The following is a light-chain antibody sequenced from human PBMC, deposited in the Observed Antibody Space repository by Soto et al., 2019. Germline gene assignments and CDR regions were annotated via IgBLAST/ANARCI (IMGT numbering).Light chain of an antibody. CDR3: QQSYSTPPVT. CDR2: AAS. V-gene: IGKV1-39*01. CDR1: QSISSY. J-gene: IGKJ5*01. Sequence: DIQMTQSPSSLSVSVGDRVTITCRASQSISSYLNWYQQKPGKAPKLLIYAASSLQSGVPSRFSGSGSGTDFTLTISSLQPEDFATYYCQQSYSTPPVTFGQGTRLEIK.